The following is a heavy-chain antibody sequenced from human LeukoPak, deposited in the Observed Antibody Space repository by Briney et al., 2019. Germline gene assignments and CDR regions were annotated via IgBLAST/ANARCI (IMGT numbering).Heavy chain of an antibody. CDR2: ISYDGSNK. CDR1: GFTFSSYG. J-gene: IGHJ4*02. D-gene: IGHD3-16*01. Sequence: GGSLRLSCAASGFTFSSYGMHWVRQAPGKGLEWVAVISYDGSNKYYADSVKGRFTISRDNSKNTLYLQMNSLRAEDTAVYYCTKGGYDHYRLLDYWGQGTLVTVSS. CDR3: TKGGYDHYRLLDY. V-gene: IGHV3-30*18.